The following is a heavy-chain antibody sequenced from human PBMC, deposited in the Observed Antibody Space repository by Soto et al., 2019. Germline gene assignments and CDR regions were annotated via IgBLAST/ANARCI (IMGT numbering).Heavy chain of an antibody. Sequence: EVQLLESGGGLVQPGGSLRLSCAASGFTFSSYAMSWVRQAPGKGLEWVSAISGSGGSTYYADSVKGRFTISRDNSKNTLYLQMNSLRAEDTAVYYCAKDFVRDILTGYRSNAFDIWGQGTMVTVSS. CDR1: GFTFSSYA. D-gene: IGHD3-9*01. J-gene: IGHJ3*02. CDR3: AKDFVRDILTGYRSNAFDI. V-gene: IGHV3-23*01. CDR2: ISGSGGST.